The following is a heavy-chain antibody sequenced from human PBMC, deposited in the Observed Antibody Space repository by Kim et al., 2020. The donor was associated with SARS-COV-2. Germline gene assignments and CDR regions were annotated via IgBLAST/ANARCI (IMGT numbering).Heavy chain of an antibody. D-gene: IGHD5-12*01. V-gene: IGHV3-66*01. J-gene: IGHJ4*02. Sequence: ADSGKGRLTISRDNSKNTLYLQMNSLRAEDTAVYYCRNSGYDEGGYYFDYWGQGTLVTVSS. CDR3: RNSGYDEGGYYFDY.